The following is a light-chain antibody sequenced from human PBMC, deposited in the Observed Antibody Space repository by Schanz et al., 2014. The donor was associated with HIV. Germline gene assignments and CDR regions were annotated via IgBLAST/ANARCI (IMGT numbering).Light chain of an antibody. Sequence: QSVLTQPPSASATPGQRVSISCSGNSSNVGSNTVNWYQHLPGAAPKLLLYSDDQRPSGIPDRFSGSKSGTSASLAISGLQSEDEADYFCSSYKSSSTQIVFGGGTKLTVL. V-gene: IGLV1-44*01. CDR1: SSNVGSNT. J-gene: IGLJ2*01. CDR2: SDD. CDR3: SSYKSSSTQIV.